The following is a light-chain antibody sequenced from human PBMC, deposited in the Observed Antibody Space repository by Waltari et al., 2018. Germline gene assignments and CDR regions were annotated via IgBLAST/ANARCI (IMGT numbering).Light chain of an antibody. CDR3: QQYYSPPPLFT. V-gene: IGKV4-1*01. CDR2: CAS. CDR1: QTLLDSSNNRNY. J-gene: IGKJ3*01. Sequence: DIVMTQSPDSLAVSLGERATINCKSSQTLLDSSNNRNYLAWYQQKPGQPPKLLIYCASSRESGVPDRFSGSGSGTDFTLTITSLQAEDVAVYYCQQYYSPPPLFTFGPGTKVDIK.